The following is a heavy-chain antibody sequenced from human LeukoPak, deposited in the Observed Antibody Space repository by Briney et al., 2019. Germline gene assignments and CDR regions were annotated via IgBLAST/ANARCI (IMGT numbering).Heavy chain of an antibody. CDR1: GFAFSSNA. CDR2: ISVSSTT. CDR3: AKMVRESYTISYYFDY. J-gene: IGHJ4*02. D-gene: IGHD2-8*01. Sequence: GESLRLSCAAAGFAFSSNALSWVRQAPGEGLDWVSSISVSSTTHYLDSVKGRFTISRDNSNNALFLQMNSLRAEDTAVYYCAKMVRESYTISYYFDYWGQGTLVTVSS. V-gene: IGHV3-23*01.